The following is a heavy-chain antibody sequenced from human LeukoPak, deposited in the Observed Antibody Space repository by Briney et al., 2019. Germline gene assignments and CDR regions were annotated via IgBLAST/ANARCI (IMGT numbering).Heavy chain of an antibody. V-gene: IGHV3-48*03. J-gene: IGHJ4*02. Sequence: GGSLRLSCAASGFTFSSSEMNWVRQAPGKGLEWVSYISSSGTTIYYADAVKGRFTTSRDNAKNSLYLQMSSLRPEDTAVYYCVSLPRTTVTTSGDYWGQGTLVTVSS. CDR2: ISSSGTTI. D-gene: IGHD4-17*01. CDR3: VSLPRTTVTTSGDY. CDR1: GFTFSSSE.